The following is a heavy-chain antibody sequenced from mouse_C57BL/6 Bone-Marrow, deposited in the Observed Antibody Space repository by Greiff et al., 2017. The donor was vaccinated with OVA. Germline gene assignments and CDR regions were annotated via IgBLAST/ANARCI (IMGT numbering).Heavy chain of an antibody. V-gene: IGHV10-1*01. D-gene: IGHD1-1*01. CDR2: IRSKSNNSAS. J-gene: IGHJ4*01. CDR1: GFSFNTYA. Sequence: EVQLVQSGGGLVQPKGSLKLSCAASGFSFNTYAMNWVRQAPGKGLEWVARIRSKSNNSASYYAVSVKDRFTNARDDSESMPYLKMNNMKTEDTAMYYCVRQGIYYYGSRAMGYWGQGTSVTVSS. CDR3: VRQGIYYYGSRAMGY.